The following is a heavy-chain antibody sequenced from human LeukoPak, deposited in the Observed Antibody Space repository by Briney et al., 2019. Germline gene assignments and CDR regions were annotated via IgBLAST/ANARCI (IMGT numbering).Heavy chain of an antibody. CDR1: GYTFSTYY. V-gene: IGHV1-69*04. J-gene: IGHJ4*02. Sequence: SVKVSCKASGYTFSTYYMHWVRQAPGQGLEWMGRIIPILGIANYAQKFQGRVTITADKSTSTAYMELSSLRSEDTAVYYCARDRGTYGSGSYQASDYWGQGTLVTVSS. CDR2: IIPILGIA. CDR3: ARDRGTYGSGSYQASDY. D-gene: IGHD3-10*01.